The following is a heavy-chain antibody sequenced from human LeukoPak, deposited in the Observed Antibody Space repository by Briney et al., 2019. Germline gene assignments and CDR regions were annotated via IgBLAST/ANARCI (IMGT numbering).Heavy chain of an antibody. CDR3: ARGDFESGTYNDAFDI. V-gene: IGHV3-30*02. CDR1: GFTFSSYG. J-gene: IGHJ3*02. CDR2: IRYDGSNK. D-gene: IGHD1-26*01. Sequence: GGSLRLSCAATGFTFSSYGMHWVRQAPGKGLEWVAFIRYDGSNKYYADSVKGRFTISRDNSKNTLYLQMNSLRVDDTAVHYCARGDFESGTYNDAFDIWGQGTMVTVS.